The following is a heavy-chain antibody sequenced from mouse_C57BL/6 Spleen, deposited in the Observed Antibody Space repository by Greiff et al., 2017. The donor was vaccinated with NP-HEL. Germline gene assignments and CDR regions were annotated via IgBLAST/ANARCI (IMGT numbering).Heavy chain of an antibody. CDR1: GYSFTGYY. J-gene: IGHJ1*03. V-gene: IGHV1-42*01. Sequence: EVQLQQSGPELVKPGASVKISCKASGYSFTGYYMNWVKQSPEKSLEWIGEINPSTGGTTYNQKFKAKATLTVDKSSSTAYMQLKSLTSEDSAVYYCARSPVYYGYDAGYWYFDVWGTGTTVTVSS. D-gene: IGHD2-2*01. CDR2: INPSTGGT. CDR3: ARSPVYYGYDAGYWYFDV.